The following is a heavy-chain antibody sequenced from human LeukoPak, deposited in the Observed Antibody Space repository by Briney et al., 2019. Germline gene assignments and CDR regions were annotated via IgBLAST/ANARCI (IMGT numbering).Heavy chain of an antibody. CDR1: GGSISSGSYY. CDR3: ARGRVRGFGPHYFDY. V-gene: IGHV4-61*09. Sequence: PSETLSLTCTVSGGSISSGSYYWNWIRQPAGKRLEWLGHVFTRGSTYYNLSLKSRVTISVDTSKNQFSLKLSSVTAADTAVYYCARGRVRGFGPHYFDYWGQGTLVTVSS. CDR2: VFTRGST. J-gene: IGHJ4*02. D-gene: IGHD3-10*01.